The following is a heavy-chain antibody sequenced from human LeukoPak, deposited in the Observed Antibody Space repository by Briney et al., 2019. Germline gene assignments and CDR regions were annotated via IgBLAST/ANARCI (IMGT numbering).Heavy chain of an antibody. CDR1: GYSFTSYW. CDR2: IYPGDSDT. J-gene: IGHJ4*02. D-gene: IGHD5-12*01. V-gene: IGHV5-51*01. CDR3: ARQNSGYERGVSDY. Sequence: GESLQISCQGSGYSFTSYWIGWVRQMPGKGLEWMGIIYPGDSDTRYSPSFQGQVTISADKSISTAYLQWRSLKASDTAIYYCARQNSGYERGVSDYWGQGTLVTVSS.